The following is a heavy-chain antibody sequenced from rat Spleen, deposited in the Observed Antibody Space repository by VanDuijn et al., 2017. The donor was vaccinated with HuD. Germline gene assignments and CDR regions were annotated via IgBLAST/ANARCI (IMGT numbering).Heavy chain of an antibody. CDR1: GFTFSDYA. V-gene: IGHV5-17*01. CDR2: IIYYGSSP. Sequence: EVQMVESGGGLVQPGRSLKLSCAASGFTFSDYAMAWVRQAPKKGLEWVATIIYYGSSPYYRDSVKGRFTVSRDNAKSTLYLQMDSLRSEDTATYYCTSHYDGTYPFTYWGQGTLVTVSS. J-gene: IGHJ3*01. D-gene: IGHD1-12*02. CDR3: TSHYDGTYPFTY.